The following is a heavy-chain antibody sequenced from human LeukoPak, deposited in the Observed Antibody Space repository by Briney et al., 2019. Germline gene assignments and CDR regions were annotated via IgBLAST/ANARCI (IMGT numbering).Heavy chain of an antibody. D-gene: IGHD1-26*01. Sequence: ASVKVSCKASGGTFSSYAISWVRQAPGQGLEWMGGIIPILGTANYAQKFQGRVTITTDESTSTAYMELSSLRSEDTAVYYCAREVGATTDYFDYWGQGTLVTVSS. J-gene: IGHJ4*02. V-gene: IGHV1-69*05. CDR3: AREVGATTDYFDY. CDR1: GGTFSSYA. CDR2: IIPILGTA.